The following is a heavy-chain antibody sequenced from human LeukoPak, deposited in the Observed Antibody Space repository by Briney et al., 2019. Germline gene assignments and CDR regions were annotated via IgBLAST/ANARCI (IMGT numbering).Heavy chain of an antibody. Sequence: KAGGSLRLSCAASGFTFSSYSMNWVRQAPGKGLEWVSSISSSSSYIYYTDSVKGRFTISRDNSKNTLYLQMNSLRAEDTAVYSCAKDQSDYVWGSYRSTFDYWGQGTLVTVSS. J-gene: IGHJ4*02. CDR1: GFTFSSYS. CDR2: ISSSSSYI. V-gene: IGHV3-21*01. CDR3: AKDQSDYVWGSYRSTFDY. D-gene: IGHD3-16*02.